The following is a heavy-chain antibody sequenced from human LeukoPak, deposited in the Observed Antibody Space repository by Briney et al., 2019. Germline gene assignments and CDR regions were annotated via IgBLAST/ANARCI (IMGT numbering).Heavy chain of an antibody. CDR1: DGSITSLY. CDR2: VHQTGVT. Sequence: SETLSLTYSVSDGSITSLYWSWGRQPSGKGLEYVGYVHQTGVTNYNPSLRGRVTVSMDTSKNQFSLKLNSVTAADTAVYYCVRSATIAVFRYGMDVWGQGTTVTVSS. J-gene: IGHJ6*02. D-gene: IGHD5-24*01. CDR3: VRSATIAVFRYGMDV. V-gene: IGHV4-59*11.